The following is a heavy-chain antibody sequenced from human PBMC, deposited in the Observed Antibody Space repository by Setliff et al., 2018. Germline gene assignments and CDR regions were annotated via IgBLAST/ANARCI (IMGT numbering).Heavy chain of an antibody. Sequence: GGSLRLSCAASGFTFSSYGFHWVRQAPGKGLEWVSAISGSGGSTYYADSVKGRFTISRDNSKNTLYLQMNSLRAEDTAVYYCAKALLSTAGSSYYGMDVWGQGTTVTVSS. J-gene: IGHJ6*02. CDR2: ISGSGGST. CDR1: GFTFSSYG. D-gene: IGHD3-10*01. V-gene: IGHV3-23*01. CDR3: AKALLSTAGSSYYGMDV.